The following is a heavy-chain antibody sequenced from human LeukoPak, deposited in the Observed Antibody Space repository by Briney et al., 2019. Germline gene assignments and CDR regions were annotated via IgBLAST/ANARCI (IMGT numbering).Heavy chain of an antibody. CDR1: EFSFSTYW. D-gene: IGHD3-3*01. CDR3: ARASEIFPDV. V-gene: IGHV3-21*01. CDR2: IGGGRTYT. Sequence: PGGSLRLSCVASEFSFSTYWMSWVRQAPRKGLEWVSSIGGGRTYTHYADSVKGRFSISRDNAKNSLYLQMNSLRAEDTAVYYCARASEIFPDVWGKGTTVTVSS. J-gene: IGHJ6*04.